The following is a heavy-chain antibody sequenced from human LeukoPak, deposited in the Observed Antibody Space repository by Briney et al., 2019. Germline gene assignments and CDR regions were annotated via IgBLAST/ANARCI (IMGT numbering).Heavy chain of an antibody. D-gene: IGHD5-24*01. J-gene: IGHJ4*02. Sequence: SETLSLTCAVYGGSFSGYYWSWIRQPPGKGLEWIGEINHSGSTNYNPSLKSRVTISVDTSKTQFSLKLSSVTAADTAVYYCARLRWLQFSDYWGQGTLVTVSS. CDR1: GGSFSGYY. CDR2: INHSGST. CDR3: ARLRWLQFSDY. V-gene: IGHV4-34*01.